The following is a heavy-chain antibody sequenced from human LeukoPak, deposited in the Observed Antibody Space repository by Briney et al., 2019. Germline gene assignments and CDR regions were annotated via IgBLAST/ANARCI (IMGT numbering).Heavy chain of an antibody. V-gene: IGHV4-59*01. CDR1: GGSISSYY. D-gene: IGHD2-15*01. J-gene: IGHJ6*02. Sequence: PSETLSLTCTVSGGSISSYYWSWIRQPPGKGLEWIGYIYYSGSTNYNPSLKSRVTISVDTSKNQFSLKLSSVTAADTAVYYCARDRDLGSGGGSCYSVRDCNYYYGMTSGAKGPRSPSP. CDR2: IYYSGST. CDR3: ARDRDLGSGGGSCYSVRDCNYYYGMTS.